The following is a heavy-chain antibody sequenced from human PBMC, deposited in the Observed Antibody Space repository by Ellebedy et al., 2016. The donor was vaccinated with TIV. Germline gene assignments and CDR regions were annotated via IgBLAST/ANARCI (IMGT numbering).Heavy chain of an antibody. CDR1: GGTFSRYA. CDR2: IMPILDIA. V-gene: IGHV1-69*04. D-gene: IGHD3-22*01. J-gene: IGHJ4*02. CDR3: ARDLLGSADY. Sequence: AASVKVSCKASGGTFSRYALNWVRQAPGQGLEWMGRIMPILDIANYPQQFQGRVTITADKSTSTAYMELRSLRSEDTAVYYWARDLLGSADYWGQGTLVTVSS.